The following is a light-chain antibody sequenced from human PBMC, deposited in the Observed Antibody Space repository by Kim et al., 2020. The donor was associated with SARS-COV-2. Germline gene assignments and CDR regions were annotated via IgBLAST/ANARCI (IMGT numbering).Light chain of an antibody. CDR2: GAS. Sequence: PGERATLSCRASQSVSSNLAWYQQKPGQAPRLLIYGASTRATGIPARFSGSGSGTEITLTISSLQSEDFAVYYCQQYNNWPPPLTFGGGTKVDIK. V-gene: IGKV3-15*01. J-gene: IGKJ4*01. CDR1: QSVSSN. CDR3: QQYNNWPPPLT.